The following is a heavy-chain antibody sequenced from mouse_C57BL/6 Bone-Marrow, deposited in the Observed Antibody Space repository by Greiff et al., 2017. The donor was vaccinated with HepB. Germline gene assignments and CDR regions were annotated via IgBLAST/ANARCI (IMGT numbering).Heavy chain of an antibody. D-gene: IGHD1-1*01. V-gene: IGHV14-4*01. CDR2: IDPENGDT. CDR1: GFNIKDDY. Sequence: DVQLQESGAELVRPGASVKLSCTASGFNIKDDYMHWVKQRPEQGLEWIGWIDPENGDTEYASKFQGKATITADTSSNTAYLQLSSLTSEDTAVYYCTHYYYGSSPPWFAYWGQGTLVTVSA. CDR3: THYYYGSSPPWFAY. J-gene: IGHJ3*01.